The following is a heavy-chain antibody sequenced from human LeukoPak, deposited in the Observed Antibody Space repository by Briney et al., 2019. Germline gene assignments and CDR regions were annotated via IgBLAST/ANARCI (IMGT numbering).Heavy chain of an antibody. J-gene: IGHJ6*02. V-gene: IGHV3-48*02. D-gene: IGHD2-15*01. Sequence: GGSLRLSCTASGSTFNSYIMNWVRQAPGKGLEWVSYISSGSSTIYYADSVRGRFTISRDNAKNSLYLQMNSLRDEDTAVYYCATIVVTPFAFDVWGQGTTVTVSS. CDR3: ATIVVTPFAFDV. CDR1: GSTFNSYI. CDR2: ISSGSSTI.